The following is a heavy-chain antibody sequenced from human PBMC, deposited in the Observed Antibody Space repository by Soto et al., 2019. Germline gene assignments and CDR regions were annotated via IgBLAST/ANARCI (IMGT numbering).Heavy chain of an antibody. Sequence: EVQLVESGGGLVQPGGSLRLSCVASGFTFSSYWMHWVRQAPGKGLVWVSSNDGSSIYADPVKGRFTISRDNAKNTLYLPMNSLRAEDTAVYYCARLPNKSPQNWGQGTLVIVSP. CDR2: SNDGSS. J-gene: IGHJ1*01. CDR1: GFTFSSYW. CDR3: ARLPNKSPQN. V-gene: IGHV3-74*01.